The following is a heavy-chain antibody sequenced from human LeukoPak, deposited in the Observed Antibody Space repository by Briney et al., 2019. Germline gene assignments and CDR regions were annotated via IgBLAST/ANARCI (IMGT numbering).Heavy chain of an antibody. CDR3: AKDGRLYHRGHFDS. D-gene: IGHD2-2*01. J-gene: IGHJ4*02. CDR1: GFTFSSYG. V-gene: IGHV3-30*02. Sequence: GGSLLLSCVSSGFTFSSYGMHWVRQAPGKGLEWVAFVRYDRTTKNYADSVKGRFTISRDNSKNTLNLQMNTLRPEDTAIYYCAKDGRLYHRGHFDSWGQGTLVTVSS. CDR2: VRYDRTTK.